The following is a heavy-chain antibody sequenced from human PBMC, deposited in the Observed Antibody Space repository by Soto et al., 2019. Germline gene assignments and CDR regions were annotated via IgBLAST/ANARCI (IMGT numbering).Heavy chain of an antibody. J-gene: IGHJ4*02. CDR3: ARLSDVVPAAY. CDR1: GGYFSDYS. D-gene: IGHD2-2*01. V-gene: IGHV4-34*01. Sequence: SETLSLTCADYGGYFSDYSWTWIRQPPGKALEWIGQINHSGSANYNPSLRSRVIISIGTPKNQFSLELTSVTAADTAVYYCARLSDVVPAAYWGQGTLVTVSS. CDR2: INHSGSA.